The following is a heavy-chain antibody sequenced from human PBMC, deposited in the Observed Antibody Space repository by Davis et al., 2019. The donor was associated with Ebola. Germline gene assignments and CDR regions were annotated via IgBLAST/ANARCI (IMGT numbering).Heavy chain of an antibody. CDR3: ARLGLWFGELLYHYGMDV. V-gene: IGHV3-30-3*01. CDR1: GFTFSSYA. J-gene: IGHJ6*02. D-gene: IGHD3-10*01. CDR2: ISYDGSNK. Sequence: SLKISCAASGFTFSSYAMHWVRQAPGKGLEWVAVISYDGSNKYYADSVKGRFTISRDNAKNSLYLQMNSLRAEDTAVYYCARLGLWFGELLYHYGMDVWGQGTTVTVSS.